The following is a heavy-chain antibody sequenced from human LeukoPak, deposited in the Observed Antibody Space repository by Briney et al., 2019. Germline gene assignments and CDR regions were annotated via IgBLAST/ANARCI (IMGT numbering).Heavy chain of an antibody. CDR2: ISGSGGST. CDR3: AKEPNCSGGRCYPEAFDI. CDR1: GFTFSSYA. J-gene: IGHJ3*02. V-gene: IGHV3-23*01. Sequence: GGSLRLSCAASGFTFSSYAMSWVRQAPGEGLEWVSAISGSGGSTYYADSVKGRFTISRDNSKNTLYLQMNSLRAEDTAVYYCAKEPNCSGGRCYPEAFDIWGQGTMVTVSS. D-gene: IGHD2-15*01.